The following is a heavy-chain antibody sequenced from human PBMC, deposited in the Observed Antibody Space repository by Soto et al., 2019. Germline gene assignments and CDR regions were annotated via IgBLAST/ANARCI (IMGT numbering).Heavy chain of an antibody. CDR2: INPNSGGT. D-gene: IGHD1-26*01. CDR3: ARDVVGARDYYYYYGMDV. J-gene: IGHJ6*02. V-gene: IGHV1-2*02. CDR1: GYTFTGYY. Sequence: GASVKVSCKASGYTFTGYYMHWVRQAPGQGLEWMGWINPNSGGTNYAQKFQGRVTMTRDTSISTAYMELSRLRSDDTAVYYCARDVVGARDYYYYYGMDVWGQGTTVTVSS.